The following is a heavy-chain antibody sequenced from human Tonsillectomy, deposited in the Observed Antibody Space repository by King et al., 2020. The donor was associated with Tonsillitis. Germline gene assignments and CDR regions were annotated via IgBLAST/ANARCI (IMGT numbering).Heavy chain of an antibody. CDR2: ISHSGST. V-gene: IGHV4-34*01. D-gene: IGHD1-1*01. Sequence: VQLQQWGAGLLKPSETLSLTCAVYGGSFSAYYWSWIRQPPGKGLEWIGEISHSGSTNYNPSLKSRVTISVDTSKNQFSLNLNSVTAADTAVYYCQTGTTASATDYFDYWGQGTLVTVSS. CDR1: GGSFSAYY. J-gene: IGHJ4*02. CDR3: QTGTTASATDYFDY.